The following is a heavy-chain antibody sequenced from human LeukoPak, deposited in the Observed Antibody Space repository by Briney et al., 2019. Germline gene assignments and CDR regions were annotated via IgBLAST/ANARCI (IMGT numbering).Heavy chain of an antibody. V-gene: IGHV3-7*01. CDR2: INRDASEK. CDR1: GFTFSNHW. D-gene: IGHD2/OR15-2a*01. CDR3: APYFPDRGS. Sequence: GGSLRLSCGASGFTFSNHWMNWVRQGPGKGLEWVANINRDASEKNYVDSVKGRFTISRDNAKNSLYLQMNNLRAEDTAVYYCAPYFPDRGSWGQGTLVTVSS. J-gene: IGHJ5*02.